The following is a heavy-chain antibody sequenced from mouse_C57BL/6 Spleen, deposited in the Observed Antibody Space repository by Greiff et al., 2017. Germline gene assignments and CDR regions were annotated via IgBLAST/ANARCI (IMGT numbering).Heavy chain of an antibody. CDR2: ISSGSSTI. D-gene: IGHD1-1*01. CDR1: GFTFSDYG. Sequence: EVQVVESGGGLVKPGGSLKLSCAASGFTFSDYGMHWVRQAPEKGLEWVAYISSGSSTIYYADTVKGRFTISRDNAKNTLFLHMTSLRSEDTAMYYCASGSSYGYFYAMDYWGQGTSVTVSS. CDR3: ASGSSYGYFYAMDY. J-gene: IGHJ4*01. V-gene: IGHV5-17*01.